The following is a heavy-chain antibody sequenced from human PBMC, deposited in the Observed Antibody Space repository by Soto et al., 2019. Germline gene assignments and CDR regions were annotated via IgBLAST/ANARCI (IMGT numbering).Heavy chain of an antibody. V-gene: IGHV1-18*01. CDR3: ARTKRGTTVGIWPTYLASYYCDGMDV. Sequence: QVQLVQSGAEVKKPGASVKVSCKASGYTFTSYGISWVRQAPGQGLEWMGWISAYNGNTNYAQKLQGRVTMTTDPSTSTAYMEPRGLRSADTAVYYCARTKRGTTVGIWPTYLASYYCDGMDVWGQGPTVTVSS. CDR2: ISAYNGNT. J-gene: IGHJ6*02. D-gene: IGHD4-17*01. CDR1: GYTFTSYG.